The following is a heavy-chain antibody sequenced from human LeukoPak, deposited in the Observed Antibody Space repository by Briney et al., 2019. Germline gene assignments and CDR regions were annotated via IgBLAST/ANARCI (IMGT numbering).Heavy chain of an antibody. CDR2: IKQEGSEK. D-gene: IGHD3-16*01. J-gene: IGHJ4*02. CDR1: GXTFSSYW. Sequence: GGSLRLSCAASGXTFSSYWMSWVRQAPGKGLEWVANIKQEGSEKNYMDSVKGRFTISRDNAKNSLLLQMNSLRVEDTAVYYCARERGGQSNDYLHGGPFDYWGQGTLVTVSS. V-gene: IGHV3-7*05. CDR3: ARERGGQSNDYLHGGPFDY.